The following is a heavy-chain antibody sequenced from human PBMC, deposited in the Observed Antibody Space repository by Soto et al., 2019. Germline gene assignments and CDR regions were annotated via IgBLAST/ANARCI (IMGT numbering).Heavy chain of an antibody. V-gene: IGHV3-33*01. Sequence: GGSLRLSCAASGFTFSSYGMHWVRQAPGKGLEWVAVIWYDGSNKYYADSVKGRFTISRDNSKNTLYLQMNSLRAEDTAVYYCARDLQGYCSSTSCYTSWFDPWGQGTLVTVSS. CDR1: GFTFSSYG. J-gene: IGHJ5*02. CDR3: ARDLQGYCSSTSCYTSWFDP. CDR2: IWYDGSNK. D-gene: IGHD2-2*02.